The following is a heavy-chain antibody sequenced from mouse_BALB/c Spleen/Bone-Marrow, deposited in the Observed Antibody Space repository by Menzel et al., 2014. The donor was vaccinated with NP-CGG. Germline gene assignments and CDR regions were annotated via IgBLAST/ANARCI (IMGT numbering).Heavy chain of an antibody. D-gene: IGHD1-1*01. J-gene: IGHJ2*01. Sequence: EVQRVESGGGLVKPGGSLKLSCAASGFTFSSYAMPWVRQTPEKRLEWVATISSGGSYTYYPDSVKGRFTISRDNAKNTLYLQMSSLRSEDTAMYYCARHITTVVADYWGQGTTLTVSS. V-gene: IGHV5-9-3*01. CDR1: GFTFSSYA. CDR3: ARHITTVVADY. CDR2: ISSGGSYT.